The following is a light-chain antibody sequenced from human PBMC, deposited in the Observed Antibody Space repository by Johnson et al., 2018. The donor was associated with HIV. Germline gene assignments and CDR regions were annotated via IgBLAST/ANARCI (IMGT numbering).Light chain of an antibody. V-gene: IGLV1-51*02. CDR2: GNN. CDR3: GTWDSSLSAYV. Sequence: QSVLTQPPSVSAAPGQKVTISCSGSSSNTGRNYVSWYQQLPGTAPKVLIYGNNKRPSGIPDRFSGSKSGTSATLGITGLQTGDEADYYCGTWDSSLSAYVFGTGTKVTVL. CDR1: SSNTGRNY. J-gene: IGLJ1*01.